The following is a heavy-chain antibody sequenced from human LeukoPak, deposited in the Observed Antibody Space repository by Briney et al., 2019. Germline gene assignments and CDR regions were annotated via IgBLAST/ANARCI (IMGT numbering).Heavy chain of an antibody. CDR2: IYYSGST. J-gene: IGHJ4*02. D-gene: IGHD6-19*01. V-gene: IGHV4-59*01. CDR3: ARAAEGYYFDY. CDR1: GGSISSYY. Sequence: SETLSLTCTVSGGSISSYYWSWIRQPPGKGLEWIGYIYYSGSTNYNPSLKSRVTISVDTSKNQFSLKLSSVTAADTAVYYCARAAEGYYFDYWGQGTLVTVSS.